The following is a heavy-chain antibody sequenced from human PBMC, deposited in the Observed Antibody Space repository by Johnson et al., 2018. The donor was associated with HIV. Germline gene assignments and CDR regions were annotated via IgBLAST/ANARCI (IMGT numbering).Heavy chain of an antibody. Sequence: VQLVESGGGLVQPGGSLKLACAASGFTFSGSALHWVRQASGKGLEWIGHIRSKTNTYATEYAASVQGRFTISRDDSQNTAYLQMNSLKTEDTAVYYCSKFVGYCSGGGCYTPGDIWGQGTMVTVSS. CDR1: GFTFSGSA. D-gene: IGHD2-15*01. J-gene: IGHJ3*02. CDR3: SKFVGYCSGGGCYTPGDI. CDR2: IRSKTNTYAT. V-gene: IGHV3-73*02.